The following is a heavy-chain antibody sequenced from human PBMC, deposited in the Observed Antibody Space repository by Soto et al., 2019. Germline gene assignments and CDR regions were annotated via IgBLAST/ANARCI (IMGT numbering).Heavy chain of an antibody. CDR2: ISYDGSNK. CDR3: AKENAGGYSYGLIYYYYGMDV. Sequence: PGRSLRLACAACGVSFSSYGMRGVRKEPGKGLEWVAVISYDGSNKYYADSVKGRFTISRDNSKNTLYLQMNSLRAEDTAVYYCAKENAGGYSYGLIYYYYGMDVWGQGTTVTVSS. D-gene: IGHD5-18*01. J-gene: IGHJ6*02. V-gene: IGHV3-30*18. CDR1: GVSFSSYG.